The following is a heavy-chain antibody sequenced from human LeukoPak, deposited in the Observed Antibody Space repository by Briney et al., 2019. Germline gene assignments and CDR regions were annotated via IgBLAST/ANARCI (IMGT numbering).Heavy chain of an antibody. V-gene: IGHV3-48*03. Sequence: PGGSLRLSCAASGFTFSSYEMNWVRQAPGKGLEWVSYISSSGSTIYYADSVKGRFTISRDSAKNSLYLQMNSLRAEDTAVYYCARSAEWELLHFDYWGQGTLVTVSS. CDR3: ARSAEWELLHFDY. CDR1: GFTFSSYE. CDR2: ISSSGSTI. D-gene: IGHD1-26*01. J-gene: IGHJ4*02.